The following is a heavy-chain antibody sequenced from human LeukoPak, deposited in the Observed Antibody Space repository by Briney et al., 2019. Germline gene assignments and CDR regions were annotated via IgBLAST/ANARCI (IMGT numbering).Heavy chain of an antibody. D-gene: IGHD2-15*01. CDR1: GFTFSSYG. CDR3: ARACGGSCYLNDY. CDR2: IWYDGSNK. Sequence: GRSLRLSCAASGFTFSSYGMHWVRQAPGKGLEWVAVIWYDGSNKYYADSVKGRFTISRDNSKNTLYLQMNSLRAEDTAVYYCARACGGSCYLNDYWGQGTLV. V-gene: IGHV3-33*01. J-gene: IGHJ4*02.